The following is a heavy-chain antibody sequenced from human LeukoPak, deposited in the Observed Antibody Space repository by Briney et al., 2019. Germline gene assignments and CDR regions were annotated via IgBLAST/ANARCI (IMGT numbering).Heavy chain of an antibody. CDR1: GGSFSGYY. CDR3: ARGLTMVRGVRRNWFDP. D-gene: IGHD3-10*01. Sequence: SETLSLTCAVYGGSFSGYYWSWIRQPPGKGLEWIGEINHSGSTNYNPSLKSRVTISVDTSKNQFSLKLSSVTAADTAVYYCARGLTMVRGVRRNWFDPWGQGTLVTVSS. J-gene: IGHJ5*02. CDR2: INHSGST. V-gene: IGHV4-34*01.